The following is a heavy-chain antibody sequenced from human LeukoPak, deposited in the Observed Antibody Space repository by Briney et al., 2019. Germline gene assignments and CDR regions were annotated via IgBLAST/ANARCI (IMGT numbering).Heavy chain of an antibody. V-gene: IGHV4-34*01. J-gene: IGHJ4*02. CDR1: GGSFSGYY. Sequence: SETLSLTCAVYGGSFSGYYWSWIRQPPATGLEWIGEINHSGSTNYNPSLKRRVTISVDASKNQFSLKLSSVTAADTAVYYCARGSPAGTVDYWGQGTLVTVSS. CDR3: ARGSPAGTVDY. D-gene: IGHD6-19*01. CDR2: INHSGST.